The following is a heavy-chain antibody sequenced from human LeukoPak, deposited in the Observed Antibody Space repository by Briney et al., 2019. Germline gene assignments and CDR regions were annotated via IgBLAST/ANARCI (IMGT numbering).Heavy chain of an antibody. CDR3: ARGGIKYYGSGSYKGWFDP. CDR2: IYYSGST. Sequence: PSETLSLTCTVSDGSISSGGDYWSWIRQHPGKGLECIGYIYYSGSTYYNPSLKSRVTISVDTSKNQFSLKLSSVTAADTAVYCCARGGIKYYGSGSYKGWFDPWGQGTLVTVSS. D-gene: IGHD3-10*01. J-gene: IGHJ5*02. CDR1: DGSISSGGDY. V-gene: IGHV4-31*03.